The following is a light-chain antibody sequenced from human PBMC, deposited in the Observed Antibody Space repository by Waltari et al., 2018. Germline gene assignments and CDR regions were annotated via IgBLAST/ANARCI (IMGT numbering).Light chain of an antibody. V-gene: IGLV4-69*01. J-gene: IGLJ2*01. CDR2: LNSDGSH. CDR3: QTWATGIRL. Sequence: QLVLTQSPSASASLGASVKLTCTLSSGHSDYAIAWHQQQPQKAPRYLMRLNSDGSHTKGDGIPDRFSGSSSGAERYLTVSSLHSEDEADYYCQTWATGIRLFGGGTKLTVL. CDR1: SGHSDYA.